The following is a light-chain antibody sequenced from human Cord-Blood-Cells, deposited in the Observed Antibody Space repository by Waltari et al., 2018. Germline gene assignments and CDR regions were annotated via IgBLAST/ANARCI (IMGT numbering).Light chain of an antibody. Sequence: DIVMTQSPLSLPVTPGEPASISCRSSQSLLHSNGYNYLDWYLQKPGQSPQLLIYLGSNRAAGVGDSVSGSGSGTDFTLKISRVSAEDVGVYYRMQALQTPITFGQGTRLEIK. CDR3: MQALQTPIT. J-gene: IGKJ5*01. V-gene: IGKV2-28*01. CDR1: QSLLHSNGYNY. CDR2: LGS.